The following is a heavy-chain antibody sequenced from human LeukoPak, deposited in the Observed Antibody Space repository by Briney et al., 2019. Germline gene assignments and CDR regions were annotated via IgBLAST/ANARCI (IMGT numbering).Heavy chain of an antibody. V-gene: IGHV3-23*01. CDR3: AKGSSSSSYYYYYYGMDV. CDR2: ISGSGGST. J-gene: IGHJ6*02. CDR1: GFTFSSYA. Sequence: GGSLRFSCAASGFTFSSYAMSWVRQAPGKGLEWVSAISGSGGSTYYADSAKGRFIISRDNSKNTLYLQMNSLRAEDTAVYYCAKGSSSSSYYYYYYGMDVWGQGTTVTVSS. D-gene: IGHD6-6*01.